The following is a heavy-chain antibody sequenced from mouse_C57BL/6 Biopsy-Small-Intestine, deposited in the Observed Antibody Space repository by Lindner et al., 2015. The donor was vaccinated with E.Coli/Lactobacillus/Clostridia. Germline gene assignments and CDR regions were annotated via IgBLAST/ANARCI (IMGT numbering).Heavy chain of an antibody. V-gene: IGHV9-2-1*01. CDR1: GYSFISHS. Sequence: VKVSCKTSGYSFISHSIHWMRQAPGQGLEWMGWINTQTGKPTHAQGFTGRFVFSVGASVSTAYVQINGLKAEDTAIYYCARGSQIYNYVRLDPWGQGTRVTVSS. CDR2: INTQTGKP. J-gene: IGHJ4*01. CDR3: ARGSQIYNYVRLDP. D-gene: IGHD1-3*01.